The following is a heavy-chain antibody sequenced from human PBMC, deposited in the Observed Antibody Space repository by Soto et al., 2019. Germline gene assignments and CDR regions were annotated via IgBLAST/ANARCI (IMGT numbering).Heavy chain of an antibody. D-gene: IGHD3-22*01. V-gene: IGHV5-51*01. CDR2: IYPDDSDT. CDR1: GFSFTSHW. Sequence: PGESLKISCQTSGFSFTSHWIGWVRQMPGKGLEWMGIIYPDDSDTRYSPSFQGQVTISADKSIGTAYPQWSSLKASDTAIYFCGRQAYDTSAYRYFDFWGQGPLGTAPQ. CDR3: GRQAYDTSAYRYFDF. J-gene: IGHJ4*02.